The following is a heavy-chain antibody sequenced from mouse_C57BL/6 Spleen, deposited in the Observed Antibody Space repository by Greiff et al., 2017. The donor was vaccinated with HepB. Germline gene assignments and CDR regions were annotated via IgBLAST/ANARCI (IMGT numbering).Heavy chain of an antibody. J-gene: IGHJ1*03. CDR1: GFNIKDYY. CDR3: ARESFGSSPYWYFDV. CDR2: IDPEDGET. V-gene: IGHV14-2*01. D-gene: IGHD1-1*01. Sequence: EVKLMESGAELVKPGASVKLSCTASGFNIKDYYMHWVKQRTEQGLEWIGRIDPEDGETKYAPKFQGKATITADTSSNTAYLQLSSLTSEDTAVYYCARESFGSSPYWYFDVWGTGTTVTVSS.